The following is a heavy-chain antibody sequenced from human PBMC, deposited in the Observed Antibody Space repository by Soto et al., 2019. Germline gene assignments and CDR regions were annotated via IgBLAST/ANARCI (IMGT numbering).Heavy chain of an antibody. D-gene: IGHD5-18*01. CDR1: GFIFRSYA. V-gene: IGHV3-23*01. Sequence: PGGSLRLSCAASGFIFRSYAMSWVRQAPGKGLERVSGISGRGDSTYYADAVKGRFTISRDNSKNTMFLQMNSLRDDDGAVYYCAKAGVGGFRGWDTFDWFDSWGQGILVTVSS. J-gene: IGHJ5*01. CDR3: AKAGVGGFRGWDTFDWFDS. CDR2: ISGRGDST.